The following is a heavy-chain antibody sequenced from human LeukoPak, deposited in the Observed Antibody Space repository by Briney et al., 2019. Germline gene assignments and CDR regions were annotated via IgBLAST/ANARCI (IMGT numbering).Heavy chain of an antibody. CDR3: ARWVGVPDKYFQH. D-gene: IGHD3-3*01. Sequence: SETLSLTCTVSGGSISSGGYYWSWIRQHPGKGLEWIGYIYYSGSTYYNPSLKSRVTISVDTSKNQFSLKLSSVTAADTAVYYCARWVGVPDKYFQHWGQGTLVTVSS. V-gene: IGHV4-31*03. CDR2: IYYSGST. CDR1: GGSISSGGYY. J-gene: IGHJ1*01.